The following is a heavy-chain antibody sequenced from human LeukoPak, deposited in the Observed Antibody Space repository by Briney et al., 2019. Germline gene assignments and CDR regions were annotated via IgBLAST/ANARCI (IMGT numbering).Heavy chain of an antibody. J-gene: IGHJ4*02. V-gene: IGHV3-30*04. CDR1: GFTFSYYA. D-gene: IGHD6-19*01. Sequence: GRSLRLSCAASGFTFSYYAMHWVRQAPGKGLEGVAVISYDGSNKYYADSVKGRFTISRDDSKNTLYLQMNSLRAEDTAVYYCARLKAVAGMNLPPDYWGQGTLVTVSS. CDR3: ARLKAVAGMNLPPDY. CDR2: ISYDGSNK.